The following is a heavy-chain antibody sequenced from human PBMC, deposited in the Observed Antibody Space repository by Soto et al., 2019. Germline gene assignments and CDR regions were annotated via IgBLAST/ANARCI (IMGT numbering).Heavy chain of an antibody. CDR2: INPSGGST. Sequence: GASVKVSCKASGYTFTSYYMHWVRQAPGQGLEWMGIINPSGGSTSYAQKFQGRVTMTRDTSTSTVYMELSSLRSEDTAVYYCARDQWVQYGGDYYYGMDVWGQGTTVTVSS. CDR3: ARDQWVQYGGDYYYGMDV. D-gene: IGHD4-17*01. J-gene: IGHJ6*02. CDR1: GYTFTSYY. V-gene: IGHV1-46*01.